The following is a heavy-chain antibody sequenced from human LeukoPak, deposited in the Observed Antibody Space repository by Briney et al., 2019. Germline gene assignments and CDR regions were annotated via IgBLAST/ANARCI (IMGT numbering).Heavy chain of an antibody. CDR3: AIARQGATGLYNWFDP. CDR2: IIPILGIA. J-gene: IGHJ5*02. Sequence: SVKVSCKASGGTFSSYAISWVRQAPGQGLEWMGRIIPILGIANYAQKFQGRVTITADKSTSTAYMELSSLRSEDTAVYYCAIARQGATGLYNWFDPWGQGTLVTVSS. D-gene: IGHD1-26*01. CDR1: GGTFSSYA. V-gene: IGHV1-69*04.